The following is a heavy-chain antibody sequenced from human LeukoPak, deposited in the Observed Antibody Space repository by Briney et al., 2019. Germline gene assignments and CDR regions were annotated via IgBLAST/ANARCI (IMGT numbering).Heavy chain of an antibody. CDR2: IIPIFGTA. CDR3: AREGIAAEGLFDY. J-gene: IGHJ4*02. V-gene: IGHV1-69*13. CDR1: GGTFGSYA. Sequence: SVKVSCKASGGTFGSYAISWVRQAPGQGLEWMGGIIPIFGTANYAQKFQGRVTITADESTSTAYMELSSLRSEDMAVYYCAREGIAAEGLFDYWGQGTLVTVSS. D-gene: IGHD6-13*01.